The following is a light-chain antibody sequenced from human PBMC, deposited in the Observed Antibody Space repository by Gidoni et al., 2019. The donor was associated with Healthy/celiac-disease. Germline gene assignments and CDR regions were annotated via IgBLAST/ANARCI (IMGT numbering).Light chain of an antibody. J-gene: IGLJ2*01. CDR2: RDS. CDR1: NIGSKN. Sequence: SYELTQPLSVSVALGPTARITCGGNNIGSKNVHWYQQKPGQAPVVVIYRDSNRPSRIPERFSGSNSGNTATLTISRAQAGDEADYYCQVWDSSTVVFGGGTKLTVL. V-gene: IGLV3-9*01. CDR3: QVWDSSTVV.